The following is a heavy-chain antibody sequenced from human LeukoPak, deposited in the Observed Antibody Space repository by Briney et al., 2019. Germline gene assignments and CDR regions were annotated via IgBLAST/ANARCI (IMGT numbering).Heavy chain of an antibody. CDR1: GYDFTTYW. CDR2: IYPGNSDT. V-gene: IGHV5-51*01. J-gene: IGHJ4*02. CDR3: ARLGILLGYWEAQPAPDY. Sequence: GESLKISCKGSGYDFTTYWIAWVRQMPGKGLEWMGIIYPGNSDTRYSPSFQGQVTILADNSISTAYLQWTSLKASDTAVYYCARLGILLGYWEAQPAPDYWGQRTLVTVSS. D-gene: IGHD3-9*01.